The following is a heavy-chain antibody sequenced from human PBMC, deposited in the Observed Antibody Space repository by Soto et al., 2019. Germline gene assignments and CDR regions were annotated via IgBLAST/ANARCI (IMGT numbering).Heavy chain of an antibody. CDR2: ISSRSDI. CDR3: AREYTAWPLAYGLDV. D-gene: IGHD2-2*02. CDR1: GFTFSTYR. Sequence: GGSLTLSSVGSGFTFSTYRINCVREAPGKGLEWVSSISSRSDIYYADSVKGRFTISRDNAKNSVSLQMNSLRAEDTAVYYCAREYTAWPLAYGLDVWGQGTTVTVSS. J-gene: IGHJ6*02. V-gene: IGHV3-21*01.